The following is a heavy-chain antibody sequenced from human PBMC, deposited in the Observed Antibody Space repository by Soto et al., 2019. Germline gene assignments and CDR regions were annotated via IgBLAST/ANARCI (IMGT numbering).Heavy chain of an antibody. CDR2: INPNSGGT. CDR3: ARVSRPGAYYYGMDV. J-gene: IGHJ6*02. Sequence: ASVKVSCKASGYTFTGYYMHWVRQAPGQGLEWMGWINPNSGGTNYAQKFQGWVTMTRDTSISTAYMELSRLRSDDTAVYYCARVSRPGAYYYGMDVWGQGTTVTVSS. CDR1: GYTFTGYY. V-gene: IGHV1-2*04. D-gene: IGHD3-10*01.